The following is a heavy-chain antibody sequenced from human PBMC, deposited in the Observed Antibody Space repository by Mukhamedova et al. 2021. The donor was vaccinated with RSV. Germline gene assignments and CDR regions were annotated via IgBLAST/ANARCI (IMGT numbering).Heavy chain of an antibody. J-gene: IGHJ6*03. Sequence: ISSYYWSWIRQPAGKGLEWIGRIYTSGSTNYNPSLKSRVTMSVDTSKNQFSLKLSSVTAADTAAYYCARDEVYSSSPNYYYYYMD. V-gene: IGHV4-4*07. D-gene: IGHD6-6*01. CDR2: IYTSGST. CDR3: ARDEVYSSSPNYYYYYMD. CDR1: ISSYY.